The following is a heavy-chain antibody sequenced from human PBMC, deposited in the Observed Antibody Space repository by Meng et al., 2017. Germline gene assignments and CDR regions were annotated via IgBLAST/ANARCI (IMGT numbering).Heavy chain of an antibody. CDR2: IYYSGST. CDR1: GGSISSSTYY. V-gene: IGHV4-39*07. J-gene: IGHJ5*02. CDR3: ARDLGEKEGFDP. Sequence: SQTLSLTCTVSGGSISSSTYYWGWIRQPPGKGLEWIGSIYYSGSTYYNPSLKSRVTVSVDTSKNQFSLKLSSVTAADTAVYYCARDLGEKEGFDPWGQGTLVTVSS. D-gene: IGHD3-10*01.